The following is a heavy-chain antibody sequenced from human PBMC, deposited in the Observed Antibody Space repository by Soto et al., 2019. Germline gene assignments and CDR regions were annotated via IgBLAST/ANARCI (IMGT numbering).Heavy chain of an antibody. CDR3: ARDLGYYGSGVPLDY. J-gene: IGHJ4*02. D-gene: IGHD2-2*03. CDR1: GFTFSSYG. Sequence: GGSLRLSCAASGFTFSSYGMHWVRQAPGKGLEWVAVIWYDGSNKYYADSVKGRFTISRDNSKNTLYLQMNSLRAEVTAVYYCARDLGYYGSGVPLDYWGQGTLVTVSS. V-gene: IGHV3-33*01. CDR2: IWYDGSNK.